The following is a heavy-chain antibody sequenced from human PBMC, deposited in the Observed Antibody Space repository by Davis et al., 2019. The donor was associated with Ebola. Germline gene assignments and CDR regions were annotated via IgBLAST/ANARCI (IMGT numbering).Heavy chain of an antibody. Sequence: ASVKVSCKASGYTFTSYYMHWVRQAPGQGLEWMGIINPSGGSTSYAQKFQGRVTMTRDTSTSTVYMELSSLRSEDTAVYYCARDHFLAGYGDYGNAFDIWGQGTMVTVSS. CDR2: INPSGGST. CDR1: GYTFTSYY. CDR3: ARDHFLAGYGDYGNAFDI. J-gene: IGHJ3*02. D-gene: IGHD4-17*01. V-gene: IGHV1-46*01.